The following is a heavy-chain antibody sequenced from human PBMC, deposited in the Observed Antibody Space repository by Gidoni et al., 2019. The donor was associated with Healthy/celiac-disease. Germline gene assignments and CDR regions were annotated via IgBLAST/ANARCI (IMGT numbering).Heavy chain of an antibody. CDR3: ARQVGNDYSNYLNLFDP. CDR2: IYPGDSDT. Sequence: EVQLVPSGAEVNKPGESLKITCKGSGYSCTSYWIGWVRQMPGKGLEWMGIIYPGDSDTRYSPSFQGQVPISADKSISTAYLQWSSLKASDTAMYYCARQVGNDYSNYLNLFDPWGQGTLVTVSS. V-gene: IGHV5-51*01. CDR1: GYSCTSYW. D-gene: IGHD4-4*01. J-gene: IGHJ5*02.